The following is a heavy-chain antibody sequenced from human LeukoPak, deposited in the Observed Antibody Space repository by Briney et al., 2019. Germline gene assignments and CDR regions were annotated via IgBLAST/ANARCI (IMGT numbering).Heavy chain of an antibody. D-gene: IGHD4-17*01. CDR1: GGSISSYY. V-gene: IGHV4-59*08. Sequence: PSETLSLTCTVSGGSISSYYWGWIRQPPGKGLEWIGYMDYSGSTNYNPSLKSRVSISVDTSKNQFSLKLRSVTAADTAVYYCARHGGDYTFDYWGQGTLVTVSS. CDR2: MDYSGST. CDR3: ARHGGDYTFDY. J-gene: IGHJ4*02.